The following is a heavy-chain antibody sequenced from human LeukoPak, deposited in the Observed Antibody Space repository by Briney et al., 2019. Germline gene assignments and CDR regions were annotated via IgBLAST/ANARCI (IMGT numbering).Heavy chain of an antibody. CDR3: AKIRPAMVRGVSTRYYFDY. D-gene: IGHD3-10*01. V-gene: IGHV3-30*18. J-gene: IGHJ4*02. CDR1: GFTFSGYG. CDR2: ISYDGSNK. Sequence: GGSLRLSCAASGFTFSGYGMHWVRQAPGKGLEWVAVISYDGSNKYYADSVKGRFTISRDNSKNTLYLQMNSLRAEDTAVYYCAKIRPAMVRGVSTRYYFDYWGQGTLVTVSS.